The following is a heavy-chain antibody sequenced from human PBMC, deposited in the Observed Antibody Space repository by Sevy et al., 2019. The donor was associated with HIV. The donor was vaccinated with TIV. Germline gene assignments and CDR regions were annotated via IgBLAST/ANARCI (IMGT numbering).Heavy chain of an antibody. Sequence: GGSLRLSCAASGFIFSGYGTSWVRQAPGQGLEWVSAISGSGGSTYYADTVKGRFTISRDNFRNTLYLQMNSLRAEETAVYYCAKDRITAARFQHWGQGTLVTVSS. V-gene: IGHV3-23*01. J-gene: IGHJ1*01. D-gene: IGHD6-13*01. CDR1: GFIFSGYG. CDR3: AKDRITAARFQH. CDR2: ISGSGGST.